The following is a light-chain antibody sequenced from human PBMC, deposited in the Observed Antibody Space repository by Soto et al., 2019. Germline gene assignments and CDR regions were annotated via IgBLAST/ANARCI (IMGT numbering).Light chain of an antibody. CDR3: GTWDTSLRTGWV. V-gene: IGLV1-51*01. CDR1: SSDIGAGY. J-gene: IGLJ3*02. CDR2: DND. Sequence: QSVLTQPPSVSGAPGQRVTISCTGSSSDIGAGYRVRWYQQVPGTAPKVLIYDNDKRPSGIPDRFSGSKSGTSATLAITGLQTGDEGDYYCGTWDTSLRTGWVFGGGTKLTVL.